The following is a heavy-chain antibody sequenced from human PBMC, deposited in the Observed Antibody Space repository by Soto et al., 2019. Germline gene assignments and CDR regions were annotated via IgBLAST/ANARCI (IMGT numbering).Heavy chain of an antibody. D-gene: IGHD6-13*01. CDR3: VLIGAAAGRDHDY. V-gene: IGHV1-69*01. Sequence: QVQLVQSGAEVKKPGSSVKVSCKASGGTFSSYAISWVRQAPGQGLEWMGGIIPIFGTANYAQKFQGRVTSTADESTSTAYMELSSLRSEDTAVYYCVLIGAAAGRDHDYWGQGTLVTVSS. J-gene: IGHJ4*02. CDR1: GGTFSSYA. CDR2: IIPIFGTA.